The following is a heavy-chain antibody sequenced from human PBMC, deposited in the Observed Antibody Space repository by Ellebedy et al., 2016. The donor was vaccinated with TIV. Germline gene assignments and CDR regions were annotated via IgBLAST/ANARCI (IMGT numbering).Heavy chain of an antibody. D-gene: IGHD3-16*02. V-gene: IGHV1-18*04. CDR1: GYTFTSYG. CDR3: ARDGPWGYHWFDP. CDR2: ISVHNGNT. Sequence: AASVKVSCKASGYTFTSYGLAWVRQAPGQGLESLGWISVHNGNTNFAQKFQGRVAMTTNTSTSTAYMELRSLRSDDAAVYYCARDGPWGYHWFDPWGQGTLVTVSS. J-gene: IGHJ5*02.